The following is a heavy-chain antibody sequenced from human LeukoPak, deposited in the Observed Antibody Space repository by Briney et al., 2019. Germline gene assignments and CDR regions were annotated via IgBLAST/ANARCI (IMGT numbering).Heavy chain of an antibody. Sequence: ASETLSLTCTVSGGSISSSSYYWGWIRQPPGKGLEWIGSIYYSGSTFYNPSLKSRVTISVDTSKNQFSLKLSSVTAADTAVYYCARHDSSGYYIFDYWGQGTLVTVSS. D-gene: IGHD3-22*01. J-gene: IGHJ4*02. CDR1: GGSISSSSYY. V-gene: IGHV4-39*01. CDR3: ARHDSSGYYIFDY. CDR2: IYYSGST.